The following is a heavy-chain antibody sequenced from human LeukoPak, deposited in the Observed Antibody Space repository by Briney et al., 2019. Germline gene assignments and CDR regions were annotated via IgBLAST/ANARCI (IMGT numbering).Heavy chain of an antibody. V-gene: IGHV3-23*01. D-gene: IGHD2-2*01. CDR2: TSGSGGST. Sequence: GGSLRLSCAASGFIFSSYAMSWVRQAPGKGLEWVSATSGSGGSTYYADSVKGWFTISRDNSKNTLYLQMNSLRAEDTAVYYCAKASAIVVVLSFMDVWGKGTTVTVSS. CDR1: GFIFSSYA. CDR3: AKASAIVVVLSFMDV. J-gene: IGHJ6*03.